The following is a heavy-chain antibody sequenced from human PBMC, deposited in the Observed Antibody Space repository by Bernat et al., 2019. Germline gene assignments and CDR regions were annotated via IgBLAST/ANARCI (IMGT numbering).Heavy chain of an antibody. D-gene: IGHD2-15*01. CDR2: SNSDGSST. Sequence: EVQLVESGGGLVQPGGSLRLSCAASGFTFSSYWMHWVRQAPGKGLGWVSRSNSDGSSTSYADSVKGRFTISRNNAKNTLYLQMNSLRAEDTAVYYCARDSVCSGGSCYRDWYFDLWGRGTLVTVSS. J-gene: IGHJ2*01. CDR1: GFTFSSYW. CDR3: ARDSVCSGGSCYRDWYFDL. V-gene: IGHV3-74*01.